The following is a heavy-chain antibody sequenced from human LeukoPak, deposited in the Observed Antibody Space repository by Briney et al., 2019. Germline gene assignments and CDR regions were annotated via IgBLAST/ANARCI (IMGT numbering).Heavy chain of an antibody. CDR3: ARRTAMGWFDP. J-gene: IGHJ5*02. D-gene: IGHD5-18*01. V-gene: IGHV1-18*01. CDR2: ISAYNGNT. CDR1: GYTFTIYG. Sequence: ASVKVSCKPSGYTFTIYGISWVRQAPGQGLGWMGCISAYNGNTNYAQKLQGRATMTTDTSTSTAYMELRSLGADDTAVYYCARRTAMGWFDPWGQGTLVTVSS.